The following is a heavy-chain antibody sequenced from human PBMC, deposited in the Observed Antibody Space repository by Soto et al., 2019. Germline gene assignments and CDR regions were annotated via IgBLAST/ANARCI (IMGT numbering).Heavy chain of an antibody. J-gene: IGHJ5*02. V-gene: IGHV1-8*01. CDR3: ARGIKNGDYSRRFDP. Sequence: QVQLVQSGAEGKKPGASVKVSCKASGYIFTNYDINWVRQATGQGLEYLGWINPNSGNTGYVQKFKGRVTMTRNTSINTAYMELNILRSEETAVYYCARGIKNGDYSRRFDPWGQGTMVTVSS. CDR1: GYIFTNYD. CDR2: INPNSGNT. D-gene: IGHD4-17*01.